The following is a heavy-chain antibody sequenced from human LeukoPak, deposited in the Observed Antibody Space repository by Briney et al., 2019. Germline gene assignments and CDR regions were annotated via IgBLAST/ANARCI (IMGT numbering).Heavy chain of an antibody. V-gene: IGHV3-21*01. Sequence: GGSLRLSCAASGFTFSSYSMNWVRQAPGKGLEWVSSISSSSSYIYYADSVKGRFTISRDNAKNSLYLQMNSLRAEDTAVYYCAREVYYYDSSGYPKYTPAFDIWGQGTMVTVSS. CDR3: AREVYYYDSSGYPKYTPAFDI. J-gene: IGHJ3*02. CDR1: GFTFSSYS. CDR2: ISSSSSYI. D-gene: IGHD3-22*01.